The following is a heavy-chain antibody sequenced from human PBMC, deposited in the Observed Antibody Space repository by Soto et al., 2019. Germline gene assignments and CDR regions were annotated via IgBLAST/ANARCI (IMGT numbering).Heavy chain of an antibody. CDR3: ARGYTWFDP. CDR2: IKQDGSEK. J-gene: IGHJ5*02. D-gene: IGHD5-18*01. Sequence: EVQLVESGGGLVQPGGSLRLSCAASGFTFSSYWMTWVRQAPGKGLEWVANIKQDGSEKYYVDSLKGRFTISRDNAKNPLYRQMNSLRAEDTAVYYCARGYTWFDPWGQGTLVTVSS. V-gene: IGHV3-7*01. CDR1: GFTFSSYW.